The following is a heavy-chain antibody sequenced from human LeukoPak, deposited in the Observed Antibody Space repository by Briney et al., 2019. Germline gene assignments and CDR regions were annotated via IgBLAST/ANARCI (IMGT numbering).Heavy chain of an antibody. CDR1: GDSVSSNSAA. V-gene: IGHV6-1*01. D-gene: IGHD3-10*01. CDR2: TYYRSKWSN. Sequence: SQTLSLTCVISGDSVSSNSAAWNWIRQSPSRGLEWLGRTYYRSKWSNDYAVSVKSRITINPDTSKNQFSLQLNFVTPEDTAVYFCARGFGFPFPFRRGWVWDFYGMELWGQRT. CDR3: ARGFGFPFPFRRGWVWDFYGMEL. J-gene: IGHJ6*02.